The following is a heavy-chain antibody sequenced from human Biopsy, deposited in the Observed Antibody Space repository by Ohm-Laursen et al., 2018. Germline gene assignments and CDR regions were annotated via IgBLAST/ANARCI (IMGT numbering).Heavy chain of an antibody. Sequence: ASVKVSCKPSGYTFTAFSVHWLRQAPGQGLEWMGIINPGGNSTAYTQNFQGRVTMTRDTSISTAYMQLSRLRSDDTAVFYCARAPEGVVLTDYYYYYGMDVWGQGTTVTVSS. J-gene: IGHJ6*02. D-gene: IGHD3-22*01. V-gene: IGHV1-2*02. CDR1: GYTFTAFS. CDR3: ARAPEGVVLTDYYYYYGMDV. CDR2: INPGGNST.